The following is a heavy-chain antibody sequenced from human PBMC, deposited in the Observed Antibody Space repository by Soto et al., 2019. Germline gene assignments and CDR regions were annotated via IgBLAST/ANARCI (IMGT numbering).Heavy chain of an antibody. CDR1: GGSFTTYY. Sequence: PSETLSLTCAVYGGSFTTYYWSWIRQPPGKGLEWIGEISHSGSTNYNPSLKSRVTMSVDTSKNQFSLNLSSVTAADTAVYYCARDSRIAYDFDFWGQGTLVTVSS. J-gene: IGHJ4*02. CDR3: ARDSRIAYDFDF. CDR2: ISHSGST. D-gene: IGHD2-15*01. V-gene: IGHV4-34*01.